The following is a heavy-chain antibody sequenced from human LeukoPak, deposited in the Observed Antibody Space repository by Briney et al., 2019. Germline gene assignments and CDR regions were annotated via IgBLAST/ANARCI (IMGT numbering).Heavy chain of an antibody. J-gene: IGHJ4*02. CDR1: GFTFSNYW. D-gene: IGHD5-12*01. CDR2: IKQDGSEK. CDR3: ARVMWMGCFDS. V-gene: IGHV3-7*01. Sequence: GGSLRLSCVASGFTFSNYWMSWVRQAPGKGLEWVANIKQDGSEKYYVDSVKGRFTISRDNAKKSLYLQMNSLRAEDTAVYYCARVMWMGCFDSWGQGTLVIVSS.